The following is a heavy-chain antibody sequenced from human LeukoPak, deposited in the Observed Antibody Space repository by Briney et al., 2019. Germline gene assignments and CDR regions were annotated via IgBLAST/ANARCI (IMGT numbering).Heavy chain of an antibody. D-gene: IGHD3-10*01. Sequence: GGSLRLCGTASAFTLSSYAMHRVPHAPGKGLEYVSSISTDGGSTYYANCVKGRFTISRENSKNTLYLKMGSLRAEDMAVYYCARGGAYGSGSYYNMNFWGQGTLVTVSS. CDR3: ARGGAYGSGSYYNMNF. J-gene: IGHJ4*02. CDR2: ISTDGGST. CDR1: AFTLSSYA. V-gene: IGHV3-64*01.